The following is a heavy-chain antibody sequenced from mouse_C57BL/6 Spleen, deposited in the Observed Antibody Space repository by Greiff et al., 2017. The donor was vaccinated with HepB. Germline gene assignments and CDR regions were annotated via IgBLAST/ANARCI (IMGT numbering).Heavy chain of an antibody. V-gene: IGHV5-16*01. D-gene: IGHD1-1*02. CDR3: AREGGGYFDV. CDR2: INYDGSST. J-gene: IGHJ1*03. CDR1: GFTFSDYY. Sequence: EVKVVESEGGLVQPGSSMKLSCTASGFTFSDYYMAWVRQVPEKGLEWVANINYDGSSTYYLDSLKSRFIISRDNAKNILYLQMSSLKSEDTATYYCAREGGGYFDVWGTGTTVTVSS.